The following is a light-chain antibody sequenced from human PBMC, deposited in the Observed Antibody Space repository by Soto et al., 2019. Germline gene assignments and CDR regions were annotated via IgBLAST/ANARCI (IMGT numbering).Light chain of an antibody. J-gene: IGKJ4*01. CDR1: QGISSY. Sequence: DIQLTQSPSFLSASVGDRVTNTCRASQGISSYLAWYQQKPGKAPKLLIYAASTLQSGVPSRFSGSGSGTEFTLTISILQPEDFATYYCQQLNSYPLTFGGGTKVEIK. CDR3: QQLNSYPLT. V-gene: IGKV1-9*01. CDR2: AAS.